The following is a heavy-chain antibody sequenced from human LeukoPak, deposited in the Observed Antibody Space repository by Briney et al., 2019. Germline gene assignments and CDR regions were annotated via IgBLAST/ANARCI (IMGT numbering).Heavy chain of an antibody. Sequence: SLKVSCEASGYTFRGYYMHWVRQAPGQGLEWMGGINPNSGGTNYAHKFKGRVTMTRDTSISTAYMALSRLRSDDTAVYYCARDAAEYYDFSSGYYRYYMHVWGKGTTVTVSS. V-gene: IGHV1-2*02. CDR2: INPNSGGT. D-gene: IGHD3-3*01. J-gene: IGHJ6*03. CDR3: ARDAAEYYDFSSGYYRYYMHV. CDR1: GYTFRGYY.